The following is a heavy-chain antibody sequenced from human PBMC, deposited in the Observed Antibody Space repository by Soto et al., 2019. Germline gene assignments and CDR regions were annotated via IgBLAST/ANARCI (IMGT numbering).Heavy chain of an antibody. D-gene: IGHD3-22*01. CDR3: AKDRGYYYDSSGYYGGFDP. CDR1: GFTFSSYA. Sequence: PGGSLRLSCAASGFTFSSYAMSWVRQAPGKGLAWVSAISVSGGSTYYADSVKGRFTISRDNSKNTLYLQMNSLRAEDTAVYYCAKDRGYYYDSSGYYGGFDPWGQGTLVTVSS. V-gene: IGHV3-23*01. CDR2: ISVSGGST. J-gene: IGHJ5*02.